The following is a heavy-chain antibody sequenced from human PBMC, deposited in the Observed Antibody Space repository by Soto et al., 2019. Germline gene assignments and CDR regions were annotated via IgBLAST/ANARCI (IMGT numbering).Heavy chain of an antibody. V-gene: IGHV1-2*04. D-gene: IGHD1-1*01. J-gene: IGHJ6*02. CDR1: GYTFTGYY. CDR3: ARDYAGEIGTTSFYYYGMDV. CDR2: INPNSGGT. Sequence: ASVKVSCKASGYTFTGYYMHWVRQAPGQGLEWMGWINPNSGGTNYAQKFQGWVTMTRDTSISTAYMELSRLRSDDTAVYYCARDYAGEIGTTSFYYYGMDVWGQGTTVT.